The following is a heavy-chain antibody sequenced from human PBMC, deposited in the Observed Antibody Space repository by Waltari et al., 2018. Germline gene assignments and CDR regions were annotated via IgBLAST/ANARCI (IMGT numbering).Heavy chain of an antibody. CDR3: ASESTTVGFGWFDP. Sequence: EVQLVESGGGLVQPGGSLRLSCAASGFTFSSYWMSWVRQAPGKGLEWVANIKQDGSEKYYVDSVKGRFTISRDNAKNSLYLQMNSLRAEDTAVYYCASESTTVGFGWFDPWGQGTLVTVSS. J-gene: IGHJ5*02. CDR1: GFTFSSYW. V-gene: IGHV3-7*01. D-gene: IGHD4-4*01. CDR2: IKQDGSEK.